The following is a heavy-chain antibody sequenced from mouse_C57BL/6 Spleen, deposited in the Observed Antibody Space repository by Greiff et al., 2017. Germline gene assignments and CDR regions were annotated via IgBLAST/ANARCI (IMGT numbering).Heavy chain of an antibody. CDR1: GYTFTSYW. J-gene: IGHJ1*03. CDR2: IDPSDSYT. CDR3: ARPYTDYGTPSRYFDV. Sequence: VQLQQPGAELVKPGASVKLSCKASGYTFTSYWMQWVKQRPGQGLEWIGEIDPSDSYTNYNQKFKGKATLTVDTSSSTAYMQLSSLTSEDSAVYYCARPYTDYGTPSRYFDVWGTGTTVTVSS. V-gene: IGHV1-50*01. D-gene: IGHD1-1*01.